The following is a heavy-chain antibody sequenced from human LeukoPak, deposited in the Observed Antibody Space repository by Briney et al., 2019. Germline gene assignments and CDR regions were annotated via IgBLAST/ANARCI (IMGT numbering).Heavy chain of an antibody. J-gene: IGHJ4*02. D-gene: IGHD3-10*01. CDR1: GYRFTNYW. V-gene: IGHV5-51*01. Sequence: GESLKISCQGSGYRFTNYWIGWVRPMPGKGLEWMGIIYPGDSDTRYSPSFQGQVTISADKSVSTTYLQWSSLKASDTAMYYCAASTYGSGSYVGFDSWGQGTLVSVSS. CDR2: IYPGDSDT. CDR3: AASTYGSGSYVGFDS.